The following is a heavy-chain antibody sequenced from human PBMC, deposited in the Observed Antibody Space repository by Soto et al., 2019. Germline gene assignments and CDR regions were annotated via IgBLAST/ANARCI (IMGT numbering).Heavy chain of an antibody. CDR2: TMPARGKR. CDR3: ARGPSRPSAMDV. CDR1: GDNFKKNV. Sequence: SVKVACKTSGDNFKKNVFTWVRQAPGQGVEWMGGTMPARGKRHYIEKFQGRVTITVDDPTRTVYMEVRDLTSEHTPIYYCARGPSRPSAMDVCGQGTTVTASS. J-gene: IGHJ6*02. V-gene: IGHV1-69*10.